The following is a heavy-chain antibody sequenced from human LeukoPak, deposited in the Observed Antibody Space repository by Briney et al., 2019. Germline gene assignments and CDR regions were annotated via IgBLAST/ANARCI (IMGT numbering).Heavy chain of an antibody. D-gene: IGHD3-22*01. Sequence: GGSLRLSCAASRFTFSTYSMHWVRQAPGQGLEWVSSISSSSSYIYYADSVKGRFTISRDNAKNSLYLQMNSLRAEDTAVYYCAREDPYDSSGSDFDAFDIWGQGTMVSVSS. CDR1: RFTFSTYS. V-gene: IGHV3-21*01. J-gene: IGHJ3*02. CDR2: ISSSSSYI. CDR3: AREDPYDSSGSDFDAFDI.